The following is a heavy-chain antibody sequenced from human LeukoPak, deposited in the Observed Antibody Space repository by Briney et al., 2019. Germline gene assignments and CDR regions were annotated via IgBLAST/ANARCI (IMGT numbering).Heavy chain of an antibody. D-gene: IGHD3-3*01. J-gene: IGHJ6*03. V-gene: IGHV4-59*01. Sequence: SETLSLXCTVSGGSISSYYWSWIRQPPGKGLESIGYIYYSGSTNYNPSLKSRVTISVDTSKNQFSLKLSSVTAADTAVYYCARAPQVLEWLPHYYYYYYMDVWGKGTTVTVSS. CDR2: IYYSGST. CDR1: GGSISSYY. CDR3: ARAPQVLEWLPHYYYYYYMDV.